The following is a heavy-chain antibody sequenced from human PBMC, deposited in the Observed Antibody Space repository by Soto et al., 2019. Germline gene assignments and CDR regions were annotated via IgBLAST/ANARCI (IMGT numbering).Heavy chain of an antibody. CDR1: GGSFSGYY. CDR3: ARGVITFGGVIVIPAGNWFDP. CDR2: INHSGST. Sequence: QVQLQQWGAGLLKPSETLSLTCAVYGGSFSGYYWSWIRQPPGKGLEWIGEINHSGSTNYNPSLKSRVTISLDTSKNQFSLKLSSVTAADTAVYYCARGVITFGGVIVIPAGNWFDPWGQGTLVTVSS. V-gene: IGHV4-34*01. J-gene: IGHJ5*02. D-gene: IGHD3-16*02.